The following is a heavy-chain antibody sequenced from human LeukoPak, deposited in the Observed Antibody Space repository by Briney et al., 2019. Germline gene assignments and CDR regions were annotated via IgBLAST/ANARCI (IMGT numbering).Heavy chain of an antibody. CDR1: GFTFSSDS. CDR3: ARQKYSTSYGLDTFDI. CDR2: ISTTSSTI. Sequence: LTGGSLRLSCAASGFTFSSDSMNWVRQAPGNGLEWISYISTTSSTIYYADSVKGRFTISRDNAKNSLYLQMNSLRAEDTAVYFCARQKYSTSYGLDTFDIWGQGTMVTVSS. V-gene: IGHV3-48*01. J-gene: IGHJ3*02. D-gene: IGHD6-6*01.